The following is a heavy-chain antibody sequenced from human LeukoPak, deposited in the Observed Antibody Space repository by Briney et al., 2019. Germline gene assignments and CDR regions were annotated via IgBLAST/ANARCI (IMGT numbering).Heavy chain of an antibody. J-gene: IGHJ3*02. CDR3: ARDILTGYCHDAFDI. CDR1: GYTFTGYY. D-gene: IGHD3-9*01. Sequence: ASVKVSCKASGYTFTGYYMHWVRQAPGQGLEWMGWINPNSGGTNYAQKFQGRVTMTRDTSISTAYMELSRLRSDDTAVYYCARDILTGYCHDAFDIWGQGTMVTVSS. CDR2: INPNSGGT. V-gene: IGHV1-2*02.